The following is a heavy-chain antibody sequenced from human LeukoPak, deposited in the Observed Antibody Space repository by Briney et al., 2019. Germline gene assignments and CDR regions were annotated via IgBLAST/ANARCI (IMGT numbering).Heavy chain of an antibody. Sequence: PGRSLRLSCAASGFTFSSYGMHWVRQAPGKGLEWVAVIWYDGSNKYYADSVKGRFTISRDNSKNTLYLQMNSLRAEDTAVYYCAKDPIVVVPAAIIPWGQGTLVTVSS. CDR1: GFTFSSYG. CDR3: AKDPIVVVPAAIIP. CDR2: IWYDGSNK. D-gene: IGHD2-2*01. J-gene: IGHJ5*02. V-gene: IGHV3-33*06.